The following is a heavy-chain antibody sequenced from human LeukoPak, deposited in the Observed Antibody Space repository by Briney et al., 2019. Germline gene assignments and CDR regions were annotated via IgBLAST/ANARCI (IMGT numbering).Heavy chain of an antibody. CDR1: GFTFSSYG. CDR2: IWYDGSNK. J-gene: IGHJ4*02. D-gene: IGHD3-22*01. V-gene: IGHV3-33*01. CDR3: ASLLDSSGYYRDY. Sequence: GGSLRLSCAASGFTFSSYGMHWVRQAPGKGLEWVAVIWYDGSNKYYADSVKGRFTISRDNSKNTLYLQMNSLRAEDTAVYYCASLLDSSGYYRDYWGQGTLVTVSS.